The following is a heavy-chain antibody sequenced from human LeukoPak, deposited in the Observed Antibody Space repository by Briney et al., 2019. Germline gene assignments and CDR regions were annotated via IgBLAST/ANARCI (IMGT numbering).Heavy chain of an antibody. J-gene: IGHJ4*02. CDR1: GYSFTSYW. D-gene: IGHD5-24*01. V-gene: IGHV5-51*01. CDR2: TYPGESDT. Sequence: GESLKISWKGSGYSFTSYWNGWVRQMPGKGLEWMGITYPGESDTRYSPSFQGQVTISAATSISTAYLQWSSLKASDTAMYYCARRGRDGDGYNWTPVDDWGQGTLVTVSS. CDR3: ARRGRDGDGYNWTPVDD.